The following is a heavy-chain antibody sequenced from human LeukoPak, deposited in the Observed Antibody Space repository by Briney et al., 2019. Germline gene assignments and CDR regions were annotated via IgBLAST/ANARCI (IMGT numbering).Heavy chain of an antibody. CDR2: TYYRSRWTN. V-gene: IGHV6-1*01. CDR1: GDSVSSNIAA. Sequence: SQTLSLTCAISGDSVSSNIAAWNWIRQSPSRGLEWLGRTYYRSRWTNEYALSVKSRIRINPDTSKNQFSLQLNSVAPEDTAVYYCARQYSSGWSSYYGLDVWGQGTTVTVSS. D-gene: IGHD6-19*01. CDR3: ARQYSSGWSSYYGLDV. J-gene: IGHJ6*02.